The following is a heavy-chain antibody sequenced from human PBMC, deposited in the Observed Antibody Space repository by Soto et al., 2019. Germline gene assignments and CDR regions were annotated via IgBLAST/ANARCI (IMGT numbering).Heavy chain of an antibody. J-gene: IGHJ4*02. V-gene: IGHV3-53*01. Sequence: GSLRLSCAASGFTVSSNYMSWVRQAPGKGLEWVSVIYSGGSTYYADSVKGRFTISRDNSKNTLYLQMNSLRAEDTAVYYCARDLLGYYDSSGYYYDWGQGTLVTVSS. CDR3: ARDLLGYYDSSGYYYD. D-gene: IGHD3-22*01. CDR1: GFTVSSNY. CDR2: IYSGGST.